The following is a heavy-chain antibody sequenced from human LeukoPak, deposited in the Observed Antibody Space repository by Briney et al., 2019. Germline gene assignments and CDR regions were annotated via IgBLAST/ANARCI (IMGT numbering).Heavy chain of an antibody. CDR2: IFYSGTS. V-gene: IGHV4-39*07. CDR3: ARHRSRMVRGGDWFDP. Sequence: SETLSLTCSVSRGSIDSTNYYWAWIRQPPGKGLEWIGTIFYSGTSHSNPSLRSRLTMSVDTSRNQFSMNLRSLTAADTAVYYCARHRSRMVRGGDWFDPWGQGTLVTVSS. J-gene: IGHJ5*02. CDR1: RGSIDSTNYY. D-gene: IGHD3-10*01.